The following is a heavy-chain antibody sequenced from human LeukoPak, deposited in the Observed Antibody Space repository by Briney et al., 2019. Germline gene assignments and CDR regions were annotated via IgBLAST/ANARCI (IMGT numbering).Heavy chain of an antibody. CDR2: ISAYNGNT. V-gene: IGHV1-18*04. CDR3: ARGAYCSSTSCYSQYYSDY. Sequence: GASVKVSCKASGYTFTSYGISWVRQAPGQGLEWMGWISAYNGNTNYAQKLQGRVTMTTDTSTSTAYMELRSLRSDDTAVYYCARGAYCSSTSCYSQYYSDYWGQGTLVTVSS. CDR1: GYTFTSYG. D-gene: IGHD2-2*01. J-gene: IGHJ4*02.